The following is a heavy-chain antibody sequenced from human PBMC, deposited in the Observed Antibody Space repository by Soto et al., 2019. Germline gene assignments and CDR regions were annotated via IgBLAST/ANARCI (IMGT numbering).Heavy chain of an antibody. D-gene: IGHD3-10*01. CDR2: ISGSGSKT. CDR1: GFTFNRHA. CDR3: AKENMARGGLFDD. V-gene: IGHV3-23*01. Sequence: EVQLLESGGGLVQPGGSLRLSCAASGFTFNRHAISWVRQAPGKGLEWVSAISGSGSKTYYADSVKGRFTISRDNSKNTLYLQMNSLRDEDTAVYYCAKENMARGGLFDDWGQGTLVTVSS. J-gene: IGHJ4*02.